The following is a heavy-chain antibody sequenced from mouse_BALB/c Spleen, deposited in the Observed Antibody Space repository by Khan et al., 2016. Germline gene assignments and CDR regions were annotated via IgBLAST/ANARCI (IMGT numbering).Heavy chain of an antibody. D-gene: IGHD1-2*01. V-gene: IGHV3-2*02. Sequence: EVQLQESGPGLVKPSQSLSLTCTVTGYSITSDYAWNWIRQFPGNKLEWMGYISYSGSTIYNPSLKSRISITRDTSKNHFFLQLKSVTNADTATYFCAVIHYYGYFDYWGQGTTLTVSS. J-gene: IGHJ2*01. CDR3: AVIHYYGYFDY. CDR1: GYSITSDYA. CDR2: ISYSGST.